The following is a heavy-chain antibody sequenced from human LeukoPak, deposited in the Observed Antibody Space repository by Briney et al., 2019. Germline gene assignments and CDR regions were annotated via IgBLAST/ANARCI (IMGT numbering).Heavy chain of an antibody. CDR2: VNPNSGGT. CDR1: GYTFTDYY. V-gene: IGHV1-2*02. Sequence: ASVKVSCKASGYTFTDYYMHWVRQAPGQGLEWMGWVNPNSGGTKYAQKFQGRVTITRDTSISTAYMELSRLRSDDTAVYYCARKNPLRSLEWLQSASDDFDYWGQGTLVTASS. CDR3: ARKNPLRSLEWLQSASDDFDY. J-gene: IGHJ4*02. D-gene: IGHD3-3*01.